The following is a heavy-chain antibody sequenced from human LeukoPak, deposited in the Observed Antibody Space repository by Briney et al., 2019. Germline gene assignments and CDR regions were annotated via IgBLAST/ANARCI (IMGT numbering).Heavy chain of an antibody. CDR1: GFTFSSYS. D-gene: IGHD5-24*01. CDR3: AREGGGYNNRGFDY. CDR2: ISSSSSTI. J-gene: IGHJ4*02. Sequence: GGSLRLSCAASGFTFSSYSMNWVRQAPGKGLEWVSYISSSSSTIYYADSVKGRFTISRDNAKNSLYLQMNSLRAEDTAVYYCAREGGGYNNRGFDYWGQGNLVTVSS. V-gene: IGHV3-48*01.